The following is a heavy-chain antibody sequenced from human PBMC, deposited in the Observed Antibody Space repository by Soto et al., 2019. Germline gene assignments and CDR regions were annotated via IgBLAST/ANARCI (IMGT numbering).Heavy chain of an antibody. Sequence: EVQLLESGGGLVQPGGSLRLSCAASGFTFSSYAMSWVRQAPGKGLEWVSGISGRGVSTYYADSVKGRFTISRDNSKSTLYLQMNSLRAEDTAVYYCAKDRERIATRSIDYWGQGTLVTVS. V-gene: IGHV3-23*01. CDR1: GFTFSSYA. D-gene: IGHD6-6*01. J-gene: IGHJ4*02. CDR2: ISGRGVST. CDR3: AKDRERIATRSIDY.